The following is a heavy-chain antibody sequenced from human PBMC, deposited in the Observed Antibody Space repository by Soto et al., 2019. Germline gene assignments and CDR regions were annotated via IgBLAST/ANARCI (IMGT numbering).Heavy chain of an antibody. CDR3: ATTLGVVPAVGRYNWFDP. J-gene: IGHJ5*02. D-gene: IGHD2-2*01. Sequence: SVKVSCEASGGTFSSYAISWVREAPVQGLEWMGGIIPIFGTANYAQKFQGRVTITADESTSTAYMELSSLRSEDTAVYYCATTLGVVPAVGRYNWFDPWGQGTLVTVSS. CDR2: IIPIFGTA. V-gene: IGHV1-69*13. CDR1: GGTFSSYA.